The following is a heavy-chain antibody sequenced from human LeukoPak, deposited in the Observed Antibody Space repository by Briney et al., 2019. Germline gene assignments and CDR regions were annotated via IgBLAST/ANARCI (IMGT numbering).Heavy chain of an antibody. CDR2: ISYGGSNK. D-gene: IGHD3-22*01. CDR1: GFTFSSYA. Sequence: PGGSLRLSCAASGFTFSSYAMHWVRQAPGKGLEWVAVISYGGSNKYYADSVKGRFTISRDNSKNTLYLQMNSLRAEDTAVYYCARDYYYDSSGYYSPRTPFFDYWGQGTLVTVSS. J-gene: IGHJ4*02. V-gene: IGHV3-30-3*01. CDR3: ARDYYYDSSGYYSPRTPFFDY.